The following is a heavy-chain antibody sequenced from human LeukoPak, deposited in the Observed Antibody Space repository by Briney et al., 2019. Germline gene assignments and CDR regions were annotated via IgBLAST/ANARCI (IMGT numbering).Heavy chain of an antibody. CDR3: ARVPPKGSGSYRKFYFDY. J-gene: IGHJ4*02. CDR1: GGSTSSSNW. V-gene: IGHV4-4*02. CDR2: IYHSGNT. D-gene: IGHD3-10*01. Sequence: SETLSLTCAVSGGSTSSSNWWNWVRQPPGKGLEWIGEIYHSGNTNYNPSLKSRVTISVDKSKNQLSLKLSSVTAADTAVYYCARVPPKGSGSYRKFYFDYWGQGTLVTVSS.